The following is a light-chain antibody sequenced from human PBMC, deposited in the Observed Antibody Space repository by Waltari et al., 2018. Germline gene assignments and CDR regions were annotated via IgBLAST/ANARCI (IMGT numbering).Light chain of an antibody. V-gene: IGKV3-15*01. J-gene: IGKJ5*01. CDR2: VAS. CDR1: QTIGSN. Sequence: EVVMTQSPVTLSVSPGERVTLSCRASQTIGSNLAWYQQKPGQAPRLLIFVASTRATGVPARFSGSGSGTDFTLTISSLQSEDLVVYYCQQYNNWPITFGQGTRLEAK. CDR3: QQYNNWPIT.